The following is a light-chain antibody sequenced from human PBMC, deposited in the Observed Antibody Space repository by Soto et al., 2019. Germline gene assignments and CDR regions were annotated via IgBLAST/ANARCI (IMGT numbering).Light chain of an antibody. CDR1: SSDVGTYYL. J-gene: IGLJ2*01. Sequence: QSALTQPASVSGSPGQTITISCTGTSSDVGTYYLVSWYQQHPGNAPKLMIYEGNKRPSGVSNRFSGSKSGNTASLTIAGLQAEDAGDYYCSSYVGSGTYVVFGGGTKLTVL. CDR3: SSYVGSGTYVV. V-gene: IGLV2-23*01. CDR2: EGN.